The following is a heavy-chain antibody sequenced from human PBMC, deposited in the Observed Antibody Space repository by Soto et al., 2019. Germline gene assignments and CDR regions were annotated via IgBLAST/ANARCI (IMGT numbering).Heavy chain of an antibody. CDR2: IYYSGST. V-gene: IGHV4-61*01. CDR3: ARDLGSGWPLDY. D-gene: IGHD6-19*01. CDR1: GGSVSSGSYY. Sequence: SATLSLTCTVSGGSVSSGSYYWSWIRQPPGKGLEWIGYIYYSGSTNYNPSLKSRVTISVDTSKNQFSLKLSSVTAADTAVYYCARDLGSGWPLDYWGQGTLVTVSS. J-gene: IGHJ4*02.